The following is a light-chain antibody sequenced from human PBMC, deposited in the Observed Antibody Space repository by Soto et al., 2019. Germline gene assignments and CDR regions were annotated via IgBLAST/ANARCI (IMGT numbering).Light chain of an antibody. Sequence: EIAMTQSPATLSVSPGERATLSCRASQSVSSNLAWYQQKGGQAPRLLIYGASTRATGIPARFSGSGSGTEFTLTISSLQSEDFAVYFCQQFNNWPQTFGQGTKVDIK. J-gene: IGKJ1*01. CDR2: GAS. CDR3: QQFNNWPQT. V-gene: IGKV3-15*01. CDR1: QSVSSN.